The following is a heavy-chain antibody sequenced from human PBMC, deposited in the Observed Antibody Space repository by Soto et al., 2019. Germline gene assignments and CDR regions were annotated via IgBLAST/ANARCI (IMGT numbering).Heavy chain of an antibody. D-gene: IGHD3-16*01. CDR1: GFTFISYW. J-gene: IGHJ3*01. CDR2: IKPDGSEK. CDR3: GREYVGGVRYDAVAC. V-gene: IGHV3-7*01. Sequence: EVQLVESGAGLVQPGGSLRLSCAASGFTFISYWMSWVRQAPGKVLAWVANIKPDGSEKDHVDAVKGRFTNSRDNAKNSLYLQMSSQRAEETAVYYCGREYVGGVRYDAVACWGQGTMVTF.